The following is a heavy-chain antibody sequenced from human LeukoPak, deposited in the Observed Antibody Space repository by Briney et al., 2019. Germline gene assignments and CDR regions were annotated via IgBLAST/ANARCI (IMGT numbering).Heavy chain of an antibody. CDR3: ARDRGLTTVTTLDY. CDR2: IYYSGTT. D-gene: IGHD4-17*01. V-gene: IGHV4-59*12. Sequence: GSLRLSCAASGFTFSSYAMSWVRQAPGKGLEWIGYIYYSGTTNYNPSLKSRVTMSVDTSKNQFSLKLSSVTAADTAVYYCARDRGLTTVTTLDYWGQGTLVTVSS. J-gene: IGHJ4*02. CDR1: GFTFSSYA.